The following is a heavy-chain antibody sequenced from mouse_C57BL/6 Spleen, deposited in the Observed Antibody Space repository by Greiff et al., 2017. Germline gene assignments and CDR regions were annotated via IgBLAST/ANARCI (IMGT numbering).Heavy chain of an antibody. D-gene: IGHD2-4*01. Sequence: QVQLQQPGAELVMPGASVKLSCKASGYTFTSYWMHWVKQRPGQGLEWIGEIDPSDSYTNYNQKFKGKSTLTVDKSSSTAYMQLSSLTSEDSAVYYCARSYDYGMDYWGQGTSVTVSS. CDR2: IDPSDSYT. CDR3: ARSYDYGMDY. CDR1: GYTFTSYW. V-gene: IGHV1-69*01. J-gene: IGHJ4*01.